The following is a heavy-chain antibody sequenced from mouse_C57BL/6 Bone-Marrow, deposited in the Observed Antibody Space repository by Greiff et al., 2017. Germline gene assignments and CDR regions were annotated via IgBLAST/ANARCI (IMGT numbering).Heavy chain of an antibody. D-gene: IGHD2-1*01. CDR1: GYTFTDYY. Sequence: VQLQQSGAELVRPGASVKLSCKASGYTFTDYYINWVKQRPGQGLEWIARIYPGSGNTYYNEKFKGKATLTAEKSSSTAYMQLSSLTSEDSAVYFCARRGVYYGNYVAMDYWGQGTSVTVAS. J-gene: IGHJ4*01. CDR2: IYPGSGNT. V-gene: IGHV1-76*01. CDR3: ARRGVYYGNYVAMDY.